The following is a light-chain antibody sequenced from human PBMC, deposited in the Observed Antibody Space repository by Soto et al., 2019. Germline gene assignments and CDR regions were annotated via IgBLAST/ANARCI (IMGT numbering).Light chain of an antibody. CDR2: GAS. CDR3: QRYGSSPLYT. V-gene: IGKV3-20*01. J-gene: IGKJ2*01. CDR1: QSVSSSY. Sequence: EIVLTQSPGTLSLSPGERATLSCRASQSVSSSYLAWYQQKPGQAPRLLIYGASSRATVIPDRFSGGGSGTDFTLTTSRLEPEDFAVYYCQRYGSSPLYTFGQGTKLEI.